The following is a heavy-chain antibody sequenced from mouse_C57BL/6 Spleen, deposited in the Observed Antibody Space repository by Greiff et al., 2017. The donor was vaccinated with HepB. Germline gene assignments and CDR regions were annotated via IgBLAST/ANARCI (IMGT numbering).Heavy chain of an antibody. V-gene: IGHV5-4*01. CDR2: ISDGGSYT. J-gene: IGHJ2*01. CDR3: AREGDYGRGLDY. Sequence: DVMLVESGGGLVKPGGSLKLSCAASGFTFSSYAMSWVRQTPEKRLEWVATISDGGSYTYYPDNVKGRFTISRDNAKNNLYLQMSHLKSEDTAMYYCAREGDYGRGLDYWGQGTTLTVSS. D-gene: IGHD1-1*01. CDR1: GFTFSSYA.